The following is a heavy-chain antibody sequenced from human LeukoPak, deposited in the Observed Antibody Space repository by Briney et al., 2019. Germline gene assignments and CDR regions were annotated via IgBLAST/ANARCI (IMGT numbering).Heavy chain of an antibody. CDR3: ATSHYDYVWGRRASDI. V-gene: IGHV4-38-2*02. D-gene: IGHD3-16*01. Sequence: SETLSLTCTVSGYSISSGYFWGWIRQPPGKGLEWIGSIYHSGSTYYNPSLKSRVTISVDTSKHQFSLNLSSVTAADTAVYYCATSHYDYVWGRRASDIWGQGTMVTVSS. CDR1: GYSISSGYF. CDR2: IYHSGST. J-gene: IGHJ3*02.